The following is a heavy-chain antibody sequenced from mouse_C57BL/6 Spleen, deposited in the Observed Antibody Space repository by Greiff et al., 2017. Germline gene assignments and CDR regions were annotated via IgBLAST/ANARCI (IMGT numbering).Heavy chain of an antibody. CDR1: GFTFTDYY. J-gene: IGHJ1*03. CDR2: IRNKANGYTT. D-gene: IGHD1-1*01. Sequence: EVKVVESGGGLVQPGGSLSLSCAASGFTFTDYYMSWVRQPPGKALEWLGFIRNKANGYTTEYSASVKGRFTISRDNSQSILYLQMNALRAEDSATYYFARFCHYYGSLYWYFDVWGTGTSVTVSS. CDR3: ARFCHYYGSLYWYFDV. V-gene: IGHV7-3*01.